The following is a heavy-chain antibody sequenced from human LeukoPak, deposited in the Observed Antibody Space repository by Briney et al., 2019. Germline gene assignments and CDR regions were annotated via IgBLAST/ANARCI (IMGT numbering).Heavy chain of an antibody. D-gene: IGHD3-3*01. Sequence: GGSLRLSCAASGFTFSSYWMSWVRQAPGKGLEWVANIKQDGSEKYYVDSVKGRFTISRDNAKNSLYLQMNSLRAEDTAVYYFARDLRYYDFWSGYTFDYWGQGTLVTVSS. V-gene: IGHV3-7*01. CDR3: ARDLRYYDFWSGYTFDY. CDR1: GFTFSSYW. CDR2: IKQDGSEK. J-gene: IGHJ4*02.